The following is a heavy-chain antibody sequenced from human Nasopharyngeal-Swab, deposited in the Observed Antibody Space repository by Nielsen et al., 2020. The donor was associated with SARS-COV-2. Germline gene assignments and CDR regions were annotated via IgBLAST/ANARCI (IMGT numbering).Heavy chain of an antibody. CDR2: INSDGSST. CDR3: ARAARPESYYGMDV. J-gene: IGHJ6*02. D-gene: IGHD6-6*01. V-gene: IGHV3-74*01. CDR1: GFTFSSYW. Sequence: GESLKISCAASGFTFSSYWMHWVRQAPGKGLVWVSRINSDGSSTSYADSVKGRFTISRDNAKNTLYLQMNSLGAEDTAVYYCARAARPESYYGMDVWGQGTTVTVSS.